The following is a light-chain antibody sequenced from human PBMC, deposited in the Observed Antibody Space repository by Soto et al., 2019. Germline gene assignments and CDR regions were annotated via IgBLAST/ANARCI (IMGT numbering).Light chain of an antibody. Sequence: QSVLTQPPSVSGAPGQRVTISCTGNSSNIGAGYEVHWYQQLPGTVPKLLIYGDTNRPSGVPDRFSGSKSGTSASLAITGLQAEDEADYYCQSYDYSLHAVVFGGGTKLTVL. CDR2: GDT. CDR3: QSYDYSLHAVV. V-gene: IGLV1-40*01. CDR1: SSNIGAGYE. J-gene: IGLJ2*01.